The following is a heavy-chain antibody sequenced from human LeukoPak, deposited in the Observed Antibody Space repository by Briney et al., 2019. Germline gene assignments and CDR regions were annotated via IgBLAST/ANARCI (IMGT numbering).Heavy chain of an antibody. CDR3: ARGRGSPPRYYYYYMDV. J-gene: IGHJ6*03. CDR2: INHSGST. D-gene: IGHD1-26*01. CDR1: GGSFSGYY. V-gene: IGHV4-34*01. Sequence: SETLSLTCAVYGGSFSGYYWSWIRQPPGKGLEWIGEINHSGSTNYNPSLKSRVTISVDTSKNQFSLKLSSVTAADTAVYYRARGRGSPPRYYYYYMDVWGKGTTVTVSS.